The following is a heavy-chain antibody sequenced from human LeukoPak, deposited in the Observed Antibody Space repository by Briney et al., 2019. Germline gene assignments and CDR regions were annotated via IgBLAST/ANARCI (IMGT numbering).Heavy chain of an antibody. CDR1: GGSFSGYY. CDR3: ARSGVRHEFQAVAGTPFDY. J-gene: IGHJ4*02. V-gene: IGHV4-34*01. CDR2: INHSGST. Sequence: SETLSLTCAVYGGSFSGYYWSWIRQPPGKGLEWIGEINHSGSTNYNPSLKSRVTISVDTPKNQFSLKLSSVTAADTAVYYCARSGVRHEFQAVAGTPFDYWGQGTLVTVSS. D-gene: IGHD6-19*01.